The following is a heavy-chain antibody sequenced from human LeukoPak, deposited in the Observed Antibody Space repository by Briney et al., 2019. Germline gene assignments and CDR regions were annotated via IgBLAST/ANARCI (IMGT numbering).Heavy chain of an antibody. CDR1: GGTSSSYA. J-gene: IGHJ4*02. CDR2: IIPIFGTA. CDR3: AIMVTAIIRIDY. Sequence: SVKVSCKASGGTSSSYAISWVRQAPGQGLEWMGGIIPIFGTANYAQKFQGRVTITTDESTSTAYMELSSLRSEDTAVYYCAIMVTAIIRIDYWGQGTLVTVSS. V-gene: IGHV1-69*05. D-gene: IGHD2-21*02.